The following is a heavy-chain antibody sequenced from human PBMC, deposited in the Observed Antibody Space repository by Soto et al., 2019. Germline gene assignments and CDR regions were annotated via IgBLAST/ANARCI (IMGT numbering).Heavy chain of an antibody. CDR1: GGSISSGGYS. CDR3: ARARGRVGTATYFDY. CDR2: IYHSGST. D-gene: IGHD2-15*01. V-gene: IGHV4-30-2*01. J-gene: IGHJ4*02. Sequence: SSETLSLTCAVSGGSISSGGYSWSWIRQPPGKGLEWIGYIYHSGSTYYNPSLKSRVTISVDRSKNQFSLKLSSVTAADTAVYYCARARGRVGTATYFDYWGQGTLVTVSS.